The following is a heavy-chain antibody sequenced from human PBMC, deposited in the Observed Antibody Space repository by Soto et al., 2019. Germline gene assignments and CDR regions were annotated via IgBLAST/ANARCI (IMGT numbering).Heavy chain of an antibody. D-gene: IGHD6-6*01. CDR1: GGTFSSYA. CDR2: IIPIFDTA. Sequence: GASVKVSCKASGGTFSSYAISWVRQAPGQGLEWMGGIIPIFDTANYAQKFQGRVTITADESTSTAYMELSSLRSEDTAVYYCARGRAARPDWFDPWGQGTLVTVSS. CDR3: ARGRAARPDWFDP. V-gene: IGHV1-69*13. J-gene: IGHJ5*02.